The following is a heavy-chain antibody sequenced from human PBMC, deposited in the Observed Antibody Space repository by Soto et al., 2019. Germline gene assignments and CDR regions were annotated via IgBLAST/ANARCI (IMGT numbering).Heavy chain of an antibody. Sequence: LSLTCTVSGGSISSSSYYWGWIRQPPGKGLEWIGSIYYSGSTYYNPSLKSRVTISVDTSKNQFSLKLSSVTAADTAVYYCASTGGYYDILTGYYPNWFDPWGQGTLVTVSS. CDR1: GGSISSSSYY. CDR3: ASTGGYYDILTGYYPNWFDP. CDR2: IYYSGST. V-gene: IGHV4-39*01. D-gene: IGHD3-9*01. J-gene: IGHJ5*02.